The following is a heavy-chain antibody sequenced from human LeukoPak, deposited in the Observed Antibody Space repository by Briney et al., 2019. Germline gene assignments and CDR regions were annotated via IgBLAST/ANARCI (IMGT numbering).Heavy chain of an antibody. J-gene: IGHJ3*02. CDR2: INSGSSIR. V-gene: IGHV3-48*03. CDR3: AREKEGGDAFGI. D-gene: IGHD3-16*01. Sequence: SGGSLRLSCAASGFSLSTYEMNWVRQAPGKGLEWVSYINSGSSIRYYADSVKGRFTISRDNAENSLSLQMNSLRAEDTAVYYCAREKEGGDAFGIWGQGTTVTVSS. CDR1: GFSLSTYE.